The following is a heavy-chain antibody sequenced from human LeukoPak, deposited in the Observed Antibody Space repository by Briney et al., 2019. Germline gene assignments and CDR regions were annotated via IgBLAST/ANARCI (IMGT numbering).Heavy chain of an antibody. CDR2: IYHSGVT. D-gene: IGHD1-20*01. J-gene: IGHJ5*02. CDR1: AGSINTYY. CDR3: AGDPYNYKWFDI. Sequence: SETLSLTCTVSAGSINTYYWNWIRQPPGKGLEWIGYIYHSGVTNSNPSLKSRVTISVDTSKNQFSLKLSSVTAADTAVYYCAGDPYNYKWFDIWGQGTPVTVSS. V-gene: IGHV4-59*01.